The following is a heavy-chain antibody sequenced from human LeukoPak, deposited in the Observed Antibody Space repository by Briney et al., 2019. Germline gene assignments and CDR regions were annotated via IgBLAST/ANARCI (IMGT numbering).Heavy chain of an antibody. CDR1: GFTFSSYA. J-gene: IGHJ4*02. D-gene: IGHD6-19*01. V-gene: IGHV3-23*01. CDR3: ARQETEWLVRDFDY. CDR2: IRGNGDST. Sequence: GGSLRLSCAASGFTFSSYAMSWVRQAPGKGLEWVSAIRGNGDSTSYADSVKGRFTISRDNSNNALHLQMNSLRAEDTAVYYCARQETEWLVRDFDYWGQGTLVTVSS.